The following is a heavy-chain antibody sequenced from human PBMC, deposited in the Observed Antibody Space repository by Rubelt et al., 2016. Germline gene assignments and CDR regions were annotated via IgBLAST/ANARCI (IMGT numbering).Heavy chain of an antibody. Sequence: QVQLVQSGAEVTKPGASVKVSCKASGYTFTGYYMHWVRQAPGQGLEWMGWINPNSGGTNCARKVQGRGTMNRDTAVSTAYMGLSRLTSEDTAVYYCARGNSGYDYGLDYWGQGTLVTVSS. CDR2: INPNSGGT. CDR1: GYTFTGYY. J-gene: IGHJ4*02. D-gene: IGHD5-12*01. CDR3: ARGNSGYDYGLDY. V-gene: IGHV1-2*02.